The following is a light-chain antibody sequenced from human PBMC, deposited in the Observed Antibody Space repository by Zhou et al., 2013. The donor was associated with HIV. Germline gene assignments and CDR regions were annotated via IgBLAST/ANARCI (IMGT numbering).Light chain of an antibody. V-gene: IGKV1-8*01. CDR3: QQYNSYPRT. CDR1: QGIGTY. J-gene: IGKJ1*01. Sequence: AIVITQSPPSLSASTGDTVTITCRASQGIGTYLAWYQQKPGKAPKLLIYGASTLQSGVPSRFSGSGSGTDFTLTISSLQPEDFATYYCQQYNSYPRTFGQGTKVE. CDR2: GAS.